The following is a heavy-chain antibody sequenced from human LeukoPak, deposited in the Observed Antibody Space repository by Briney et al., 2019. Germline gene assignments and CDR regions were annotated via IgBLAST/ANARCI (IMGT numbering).Heavy chain of an antibody. D-gene: IGHD3-3*01. CDR3: AKDPDYDFWSGPLDY. CDR1: GFSLSAYG. CDR2: IWYDGTSK. Sequence: PGGSLRLSCAASGFSLSAYGVHWVRQAPGKGLEWVAVIWYDGTSKDYADSVKGRFTISRDNSKNTLYLQMNSLRAEDTAVYYCAKDPDYDFWSGPLDYWGQGTLVTVSS. V-gene: IGHV3-30*02. J-gene: IGHJ4*02.